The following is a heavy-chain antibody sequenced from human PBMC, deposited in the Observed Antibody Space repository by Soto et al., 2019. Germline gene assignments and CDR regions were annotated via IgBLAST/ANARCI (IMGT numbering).Heavy chain of an antibody. V-gene: IGHV4-30-2*01. D-gene: IGHD6-13*01. J-gene: IGHJ4*02. CDR3: ARSPYSSRLVFDY. Sequence: PSETQSLTCGVSGGSISSGGYSWSWIRQPPGKGLEWIGYIYHSGSTYYNPSLKSRVTISVDRSKNQFSLKLSSVTAADTAVYYCARSPYSSRLVFDYWGQGTLVTVSS. CDR1: GGSISSGGYS. CDR2: IYHSGST.